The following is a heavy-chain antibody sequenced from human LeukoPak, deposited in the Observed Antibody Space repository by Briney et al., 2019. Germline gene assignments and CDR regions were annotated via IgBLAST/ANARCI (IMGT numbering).Heavy chain of an antibody. Sequence: GASVKVSCKASGYTFTNYGITWVRQAPGQGLEWMGWISAYDGRTNYAQEVQGRVTMTTDTSTNTVYMELRSLRSDDTAVYYCARTLYAATANWYDPWGQGTLVTVSS. D-gene: IGHD6-13*01. CDR2: ISAYDGRT. CDR1: GYTFTNYG. J-gene: IGHJ5*02. V-gene: IGHV1-18*01. CDR3: ARTLYAATANWYDP.